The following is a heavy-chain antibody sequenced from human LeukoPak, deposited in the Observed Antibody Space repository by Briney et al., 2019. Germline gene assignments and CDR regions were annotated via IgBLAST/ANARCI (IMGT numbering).Heavy chain of an antibody. Sequence: GASVKVSCKASGYTFTSYYMHWVRQAPGQGLEWMGIINPSGGSTSYAQKFQGRVTMTRDTSTSTVYMELSSLRSEDTAVYYCARDQKFGVANIDYYYYYMDVWGKGTTVTVSS. D-gene: IGHD3-10*01. CDR1: GYTFTSYY. V-gene: IGHV1-46*01. CDR3: ARDQKFGVANIDYYYYYMDV. CDR2: INPSGGST. J-gene: IGHJ6*03.